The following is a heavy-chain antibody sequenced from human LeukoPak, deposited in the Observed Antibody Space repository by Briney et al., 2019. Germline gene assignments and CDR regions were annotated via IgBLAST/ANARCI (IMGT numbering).Heavy chain of an antibody. D-gene: IGHD1-1*01. J-gene: IGHJ4*02. Sequence: GGSLRLSCAASGFTFSSYGIHWARQSPGKGLEWVAVISYDGSSKYYADSVKGRFTISRDNSKNTLYLQMNGLRAEDTAVYYCAKDKVERYYFDYWGQGTLVTVSS. CDR2: ISYDGSSK. V-gene: IGHV3-30*18. CDR1: GFTFSSYG. CDR3: AKDKVERYYFDY.